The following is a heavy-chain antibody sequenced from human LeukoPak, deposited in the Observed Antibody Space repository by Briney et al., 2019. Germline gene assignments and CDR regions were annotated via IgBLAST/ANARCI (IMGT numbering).Heavy chain of an antibody. CDR1: GGSISSYY. CDR3: ARVGGNSFEY. CDR2: IYYSGST. Sequence: PSETLSLTCTVSGGSISSYYWSWIRQPPGKGLEWIGYIYYSGSTNYNPSLKSRVTISVDTSKNQFSLKLSSVTAADTAVYYCARVGGNSFEYWGQGTLVTVSS. V-gene: IGHV4-59*01. J-gene: IGHJ4*02.